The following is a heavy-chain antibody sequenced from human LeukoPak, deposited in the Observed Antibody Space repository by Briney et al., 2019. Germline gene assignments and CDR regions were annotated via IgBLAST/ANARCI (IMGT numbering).Heavy chain of an antibody. CDR3: ARVRVEMAPYYFYY. CDR2: IYYSGST. J-gene: IGHJ4*02. Sequence: PSETLSLTCTVSGGSISSYYWSWIRQPPGKGLEGIGYIYYSGSTNYNPSLKSRVTISVDTSKNQFSLKLSSVTAADTAVYYCARVRVEMAPYYFYYWGQGTLVTVSS. CDR1: GGSISSYY. V-gene: IGHV4-59*01. D-gene: IGHD5-24*01.